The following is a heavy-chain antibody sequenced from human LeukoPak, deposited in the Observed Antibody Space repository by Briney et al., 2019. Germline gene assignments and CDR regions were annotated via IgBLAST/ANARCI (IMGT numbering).Heavy chain of an antibody. V-gene: IGHV1-8*01. Sequence: ASVKVSCKASGYTFTSYDINWVRQATRQGLEWMGWMNPNSGNTGYAQKFQGRVTMTRNTSISTAYMELSSLRSEDTAVYYCARGPRGWFGELLSPDYYYYYYMDVWGKGTTVTVSS. J-gene: IGHJ6*03. CDR3: ARGPRGWFGELLSPDYYYYYYMDV. CDR2: MNPNSGNT. D-gene: IGHD3-10*01. CDR1: GYTFTSYD.